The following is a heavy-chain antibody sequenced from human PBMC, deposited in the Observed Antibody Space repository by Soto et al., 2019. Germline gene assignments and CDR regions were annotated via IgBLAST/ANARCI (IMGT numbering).Heavy chain of an antibody. Sequence: ASVYVSCKVSGYTLTELSMHWVRQAPGKGLEWKGGFDPEDGETIYAQKFQGRVTMTEDTSTDTAYMELSSLRSEDTAVYYCETVGYSYGHYYFDYWGQGTLVTVSS. J-gene: IGHJ4*02. CDR1: GYTLTELS. V-gene: IGHV1-24*01. CDR2: FDPEDGET. CDR3: ETVGYSYGHYYFDY. D-gene: IGHD5-18*01.